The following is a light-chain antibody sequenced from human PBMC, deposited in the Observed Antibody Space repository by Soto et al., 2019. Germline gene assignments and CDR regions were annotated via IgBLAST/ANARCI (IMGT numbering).Light chain of an antibody. CDR1: SSDVGGYNY. Sequence: QSVLTQPPSASGSPGQSVSVSCTGTSSDVGGYNYVSWYQQHPGKAPKLMIYEVSKRPSGVPDRVSGSKSGNTASLTVSGLQAEDEADYYCSSYAGSNKPYVFGTGTQLTVL. CDR3: SSYAGSNKPYV. J-gene: IGLJ1*01. CDR2: EVS. V-gene: IGLV2-8*01.